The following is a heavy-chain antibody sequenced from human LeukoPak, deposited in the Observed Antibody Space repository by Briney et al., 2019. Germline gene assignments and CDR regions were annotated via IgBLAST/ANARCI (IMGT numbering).Heavy chain of an antibody. CDR1: GFSISTYW. Sequence: GGSLRLSCAASGFSISTYWMHWVRQAPGKGLVWVSRINSDGSTTSYADSVKGLFTISRDNAKNTLYLQMNSLRAEDTAVYYCARRTYSGTYYYFDYWGQGTLVTVSS. D-gene: IGHD1-26*01. V-gene: IGHV3-74*01. CDR3: ARRTYSGTYYYFDY. J-gene: IGHJ4*02. CDR2: INSDGSTT.